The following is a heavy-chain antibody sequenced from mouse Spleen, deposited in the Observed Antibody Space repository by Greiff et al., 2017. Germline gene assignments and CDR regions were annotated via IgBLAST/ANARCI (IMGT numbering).Heavy chain of an antibody. D-gene: IGHD1-1*02. J-gene: IGHJ4*01. CDR3: ATYGYDMDY. CDR2: IDPSDSYT. CDR1: GYTFTSYW. V-gene: IGHV1-69*01. Sequence: QVQLQQSGAELVMPGASVKLSCKASGYTFTSYWMHWVKQRPGQGLEWIGEIDPSDSYTNYNQKFKGKATLTVDKSSSTAYMQLSSLTSEDSAVYYCATYGYDMDYWGQGTSVTVSS.